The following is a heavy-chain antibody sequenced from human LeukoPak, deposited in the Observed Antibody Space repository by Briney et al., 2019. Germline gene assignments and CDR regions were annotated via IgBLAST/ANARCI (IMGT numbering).Heavy chain of an antibody. J-gene: IGHJ4*02. CDR2: IYYSGST. V-gene: IGHV4-59*12. CDR3: ARDLACLAVAGCFVL. Sequence: SETLSLTCTVPGGSISTYYWSWIRQPPGKGLEWIAYIYYSGSTNYNPSLKSRVTISVDTSKNQFSLKLSSVTAADTAVYYCARDLACLAVAGCFVLWGQGTLVTVSS. CDR1: GGSISTYY. D-gene: IGHD6-19*01.